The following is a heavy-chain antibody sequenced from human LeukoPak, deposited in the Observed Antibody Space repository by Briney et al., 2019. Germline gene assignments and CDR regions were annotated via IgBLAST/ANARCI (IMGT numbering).Heavy chain of an antibody. CDR1: GFTFSRYS. V-gene: IGHV3-21*01. Sequence: GGSLRLSCAVSGFTFSRYSMNWVRQAPGKGLDWVSFISSSSIYTYYADSVKGRFTISRDNAKNSLYLQMNSLGAEDTAVYYCARARYDSSGYYPILDYWGQGTLVTVSS. J-gene: IGHJ4*02. D-gene: IGHD3-22*01. CDR3: ARARYDSSGYYPILDY. CDR2: ISSSSIYT.